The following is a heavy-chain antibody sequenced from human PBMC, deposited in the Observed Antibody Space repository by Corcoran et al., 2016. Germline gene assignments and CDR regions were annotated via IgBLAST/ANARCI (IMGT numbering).Heavy chain of an antibody. D-gene: IGHD2-15*01. J-gene: IGHJ6*02. V-gene: IGHV1-69*01. CDR2: IIPIFGTA. CDR3: ATGGVVVAATGYYYGMDV. Sequence: QVQLVQSGAEVKKPGSSVKVSCKASGGTFSSYAISWVRQAPGQGLEWMGGIIPIFGTANYAQKFQGRVTITADESTSTAYMELSSLRSEDTAVYYCATGGVVVAATGYYYGMDVWGQGTTVTVSS. CDR1: GGTFSSYA.